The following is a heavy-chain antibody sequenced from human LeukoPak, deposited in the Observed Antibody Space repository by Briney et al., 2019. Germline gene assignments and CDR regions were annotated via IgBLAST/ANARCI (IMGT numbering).Heavy chain of an antibody. CDR1: GGSFSGYY. D-gene: IGHD3-10*01. V-gene: IGHV4-34*01. Sequence: KASETLSLTCAVYGGSFSGYYWSWIRQPPGKGLEWIGEINHSGSTNYNPSLKSRVTISVDTSKNQFSLKLSSVTAADTAVYYCARGRYYGSGSKNWFDSWGQGTPVTVSS. CDR3: ARGRYYGSGSKNWFDS. J-gene: IGHJ5*01. CDR2: INHSGST.